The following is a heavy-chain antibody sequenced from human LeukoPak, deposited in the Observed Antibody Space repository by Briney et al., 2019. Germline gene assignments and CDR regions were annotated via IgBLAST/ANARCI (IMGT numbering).Heavy chain of an antibody. J-gene: IGHJ4*02. CDR1: GFTFSSYG. CDR3: ARSHGSGSYYNGYFDY. Sequence: GTLRLSCAASGFTFSSYGMSWIRQPPGKGLEWIGYIYYSGSTNYNPSLKSRVTISVDTSKNQFSLKLSSVTAADTAVYYCARSHGSGSYYNGYFDYWGQGTLVTVSS. V-gene: IGHV4-59*01. D-gene: IGHD3-10*01. CDR2: IYYSGST.